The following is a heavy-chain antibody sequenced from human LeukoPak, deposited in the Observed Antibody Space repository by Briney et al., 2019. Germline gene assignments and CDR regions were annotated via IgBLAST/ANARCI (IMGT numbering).Heavy chain of an antibody. Sequence: GASVKVSCKASGYTFTSYYMHWVRQAPGQGLEWMGIINPSGGSTSYAQKFQGRVTMTRDTSTSTVYMDLSSLRSEDTAIYYCARDNSVGDNAWWFDPWGQGTLVTVSS. CDR3: ARDNSVGDNAWWFDP. V-gene: IGHV1-46*01. CDR1: GYTFTSYY. J-gene: IGHJ5*02. D-gene: IGHD1-26*01. CDR2: INPSGGST.